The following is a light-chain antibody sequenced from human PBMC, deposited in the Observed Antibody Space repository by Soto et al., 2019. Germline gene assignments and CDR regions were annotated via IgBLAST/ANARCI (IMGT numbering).Light chain of an antibody. CDR1: QSVSSN. Sequence: EIVMTQSPATLSGSPGDRATLSCRASQSVSSNLAWYQQKPGQAPRLLIYGASTRATGIPARFSGSGSGTEFTLTISSLQSEDFAVYYCQQYNNLPLTFGQGTKVEIK. J-gene: IGKJ1*01. V-gene: IGKV3-15*01. CDR3: QQYNNLPLT. CDR2: GAS.